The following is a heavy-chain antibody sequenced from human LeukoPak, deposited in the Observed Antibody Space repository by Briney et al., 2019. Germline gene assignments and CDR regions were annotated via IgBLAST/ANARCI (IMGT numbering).Heavy chain of an antibody. J-gene: IGHJ4*02. CDR3: GSEGIVVVPAALDY. CDR2: IKSKTDGGTT. Sequence: AGGSLRLSCAASGFTFSNAWMSWVRHAPGKGLVWVGRIKSKTDGGTTGYAAPVKGRFTISRDDSKNTLYLQMNSLKTEDTAVYYCGSEGIVVVPAALDYWGQGTLVTVSS. CDR1: GFTFSNAW. D-gene: IGHD2-2*01. V-gene: IGHV3-15*01.